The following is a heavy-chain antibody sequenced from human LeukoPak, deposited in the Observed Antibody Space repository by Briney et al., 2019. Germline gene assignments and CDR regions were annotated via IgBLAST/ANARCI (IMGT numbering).Heavy chain of an antibody. D-gene: IGHD1-7*01. CDR1: GFTFSTYW. CDR3: ARDWTNYLEGLNDY. J-gene: IGHJ4*02. CDR2: IERNGNEK. V-gene: IGHV3-7*01. Sequence: GGSLRLSCAASGFTFSTYWMSWVRQAPGKGLEWVANIERNGNEKNYVASVKGRFTISRDNAKNSLYLQMNSLRVDDTAVYYCARDWTNYLEGLNDYWGQGTQVTVSS.